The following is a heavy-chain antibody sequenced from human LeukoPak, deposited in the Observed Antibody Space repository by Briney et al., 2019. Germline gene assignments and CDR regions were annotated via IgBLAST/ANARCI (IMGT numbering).Heavy chain of an antibody. CDR2: ISYDGSNK. V-gene: IGHV3-30*04. D-gene: IGHD4-11*01. CDR1: GFTFSSYA. J-gene: IGHJ6*03. CDR3: ARDPTGGYYYYYMDV. Sequence: GGSLRLSCAASGFTFSSYAMHWVRQAPGKGLERVAVISYDGSNKYYADSVKGRFTISRDNSKNTLYLQMNSLRAEDTAVYYCARDPTGGYYYYYMDVWGKGTTVTVSS.